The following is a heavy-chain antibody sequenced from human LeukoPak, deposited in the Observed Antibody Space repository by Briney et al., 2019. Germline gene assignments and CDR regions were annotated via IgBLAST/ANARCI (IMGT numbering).Heavy chain of an antibody. CDR2: IYYSGST. V-gene: IGHV4-59*01. J-gene: IGHJ4*02. D-gene: IGHD2-15*01. Sequence: KPSETLSLTCTLSGDSISLDYWSCVRQPPGKGLEWIGYIYYSGSTNYNPSLKSRVTISIDTSKKQFSLRLSSVTAADTAVYYCERASCSGGTCTRGWYFDYRGQGTLVTVSS. CDR3: ERASCSGGTCTRGWYFDY. CDR1: GDSISLDY.